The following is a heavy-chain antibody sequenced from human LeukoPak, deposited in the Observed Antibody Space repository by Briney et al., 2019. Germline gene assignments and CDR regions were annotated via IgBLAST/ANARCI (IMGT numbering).Heavy chain of an antibody. Sequence: AGSLTLSCAASGFTFSDYYMSWIRQAPGKGLERVSYVSSSGSTISYADSVKGRFTISRDNAKNSLYLQMNSLRAEDTAVYYCARDPRAGWSYFNLYYFDYWGQGTLVTVSS. D-gene: IGHD1-26*01. CDR1: GFTFSDYY. J-gene: IGHJ4*02. CDR3: ARDPRAGWSYFNLYYFDY. V-gene: IGHV3-11*01. CDR2: VSSSGSTI.